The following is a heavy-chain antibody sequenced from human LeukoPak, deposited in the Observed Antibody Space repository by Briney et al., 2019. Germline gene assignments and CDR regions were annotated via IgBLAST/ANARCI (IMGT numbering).Heavy chain of an antibody. CDR3: ARGVAARPHY. CDR2: INHSGST. Sequence: TSETLSLTCAVYGGSFSGYYWSWIRQPPGKGPEWIGEINHSGSTNYNPSLKSRVTISVDTSKNQFSLKLSSVTAADTAVYYCARGVAARPHYWGQGTLVTVSS. V-gene: IGHV4-34*01. D-gene: IGHD6-6*01. CDR1: GGSFSGYY. J-gene: IGHJ4*02.